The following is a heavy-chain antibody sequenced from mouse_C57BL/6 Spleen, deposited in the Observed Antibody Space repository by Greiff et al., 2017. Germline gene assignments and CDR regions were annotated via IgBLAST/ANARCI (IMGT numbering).Heavy chain of an antibody. D-gene: IGHD6-1*01. J-gene: IGHJ4*01. V-gene: IGHV1-26*01. Sequence: EVQLQQSGPELVKPGASVKISCKASGYTFTDYYMNWVKQSHGKSLEWIGDINPNNGGTSYNQKFKGKATLTVDKSSSTAYMELRSLTSEDSAVYYCARDSLSDYWGQGTSVTVSS. CDR3: ARDSLSDY. CDR2: INPNNGGT. CDR1: GYTFTDYY.